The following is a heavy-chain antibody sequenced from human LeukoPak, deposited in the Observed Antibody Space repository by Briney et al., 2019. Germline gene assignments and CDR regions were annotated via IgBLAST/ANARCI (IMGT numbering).Heavy chain of an antibody. Sequence: GGSLRLSCVASGFTFSSYGMHWVRQAPGKGLEWVAIISYDGSNKFYAESVKGRFTISRDNSKNTLYLQMNSLRAEDTAVYYCARESGYSYGFRPFDYWGQEPWSPSPQ. J-gene: IGHJ4*01. V-gene: IGHV3-30*03. CDR3: ARESGYSYGFRPFDY. CDR2: ISYDGSNK. CDR1: GFTFSSYG. D-gene: IGHD5-18*01.